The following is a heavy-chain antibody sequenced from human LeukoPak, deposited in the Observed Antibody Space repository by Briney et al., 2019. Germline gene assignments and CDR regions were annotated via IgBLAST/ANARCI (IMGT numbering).Heavy chain of an antibody. D-gene: IGHD5-18*01. CDR2: IYYSGST. Sequence: SETLSLTCTVSGGSVSSGSYYWSWIRQPPRKGLEWIGYIYYSGSTNYNPSLKSRVTISVDTSKNQFSLKLSSVTAADTAVYYCARDQTDTALDYWGQGTLVTVSS. V-gene: IGHV4-61*01. CDR3: ARDQTDTALDY. CDR1: GGSVSSGSYY. J-gene: IGHJ4*02.